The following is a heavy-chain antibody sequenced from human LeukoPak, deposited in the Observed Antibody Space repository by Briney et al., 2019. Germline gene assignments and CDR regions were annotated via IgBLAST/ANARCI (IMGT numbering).Heavy chain of an antibody. V-gene: IGHV1-2*02. Sequence: ASVKVSCKASGYTFTAYYMHWVRQAPGQGREWMGWINPNTGGTNYAQKFQGRVTMTRATSISTAYMELSSLTSDDTAVYYCARDDSFQFDSWGQGTLVTVSS. J-gene: IGHJ4*02. CDR2: INPNTGGT. D-gene: IGHD5-18*01. CDR1: GYTFTAYY. CDR3: ARDDSFQFDS.